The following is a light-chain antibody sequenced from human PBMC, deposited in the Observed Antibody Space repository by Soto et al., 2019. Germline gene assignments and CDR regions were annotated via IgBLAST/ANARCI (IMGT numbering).Light chain of an antibody. CDR3: CSDAGSLILV. CDR2: DVS. J-gene: IGLJ2*01. Sequence: QSALTQPRSVSGSPGQSVTISCTGTSRAGGGYNYVSWYQQHPGKAPKLMIYDVSKRPSGVPDRFSGSKSGNTASLTISGRQAEDEADYYCCSDAGSLILVFGGGTKLTVL. V-gene: IGLV2-11*01. CDR1: SRAGGGYNY.